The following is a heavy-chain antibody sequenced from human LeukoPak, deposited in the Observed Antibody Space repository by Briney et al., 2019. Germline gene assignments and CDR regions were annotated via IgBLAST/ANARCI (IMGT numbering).Heavy chain of an antibody. CDR3: AREGIVVVPAAIGYYFDY. Sequence: SVKVSCKASGGTFSSYAISWVRQAPGQGLEWMGGIIPIFGTANYAQKFQGRVTITADESTSTAYMELSSLRSEDTAVYYCAREGIVVVPAAIGYYFDYWGQGALVTVSS. J-gene: IGHJ4*02. CDR1: GGTFSSYA. CDR2: IIPIFGTA. V-gene: IGHV1-69*13. D-gene: IGHD2-2*02.